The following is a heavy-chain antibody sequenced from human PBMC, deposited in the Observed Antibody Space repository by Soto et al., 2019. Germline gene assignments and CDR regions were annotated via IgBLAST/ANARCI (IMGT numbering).Heavy chain of an antibody. CDR1: GFTVSSNY. D-gene: IGHD2-15*01. Sequence: EVQLVESGGGLVQPGGSLRLSCAASGFTVSSNYMSWVRQAPGKGLEWVSVIYSGGSTYYADSVKGRCTISRDNSKNTLYLQMNSLRAEDTAVYYCARADCSGGSCLAGYFDLWGRGTLVTVSS. CDR3: ARADCSGGSCLAGYFDL. CDR2: IYSGGST. V-gene: IGHV3-66*01. J-gene: IGHJ2*01.